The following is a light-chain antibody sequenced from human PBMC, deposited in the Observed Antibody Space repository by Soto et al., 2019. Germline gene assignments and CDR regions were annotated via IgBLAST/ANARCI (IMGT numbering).Light chain of an antibody. J-gene: IGKJ5*01. CDR1: QSISYN. Sequence: EIVRTQSPATLSVSPGERATPSCRASQSISYNLAWYQQKPCQAHRVLIYSASTRATGIPARFSGSGSGTEFTPTISSLQSEDFAVYYGQQYNSWPTITFGQGTRLEIK. CDR2: SAS. CDR3: QQYNSWPTIT. V-gene: IGKV3-15*01.